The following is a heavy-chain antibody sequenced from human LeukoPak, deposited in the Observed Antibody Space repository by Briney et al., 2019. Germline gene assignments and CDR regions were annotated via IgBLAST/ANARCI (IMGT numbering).Heavy chain of an antibody. V-gene: IGHV4-59*01. J-gene: IGHJ5*02. D-gene: IGHD3-22*01. CDR2: IYYSGST. Sequence: SETLSLTCAVYGGSFSGYYWSWIRQPPGKGLEWIGYIYYSGSTNYNPSLKSRVTISVDTTKNQFSLKLSSVTAADTAVYYCARDFNYDSSGYLYNWFDPWGQGTLVTVSS. CDR3: ARDFNYDSSGYLYNWFDP. CDR1: GGSFSGYY.